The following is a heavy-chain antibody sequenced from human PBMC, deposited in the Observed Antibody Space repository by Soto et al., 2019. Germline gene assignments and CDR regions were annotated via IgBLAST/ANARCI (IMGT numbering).Heavy chain of an antibody. J-gene: IGHJ6*02. D-gene: IGHD4-17*01. CDR1: GYTFTSYG. CDR3: ARVKESTVTTFSYYGMDV. Sequence: ASVKVSCKASGYTFTSYGISWVRQAPGQGLEWMGWISAYNGNTNYAQKLQGRVTMTTDTSTSTAYMELRSLRSDDTAVYYCARVKESTVTTFSYYGMDVWGQRTTVTVSS. CDR2: ISAYNGNT. V-gene: IGHV1-18*01.